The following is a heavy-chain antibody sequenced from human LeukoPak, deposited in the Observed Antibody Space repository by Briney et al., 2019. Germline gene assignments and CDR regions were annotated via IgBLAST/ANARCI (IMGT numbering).Heavy chain of an antibody. J-gene: IGHJ6*02. Sequence: ASMKVSCKASGYTFTSYYMHWVRQAPGQGLEWMGIINPGNNNTRNAQRFQGRVTMTRDTSTSTVHMEVSSLRSEDTAVYYCARGSVVVAANYFYGMDVWGQGTTVTVSS. CDR3: ARGSVVVAANYFYGMDV. D-gene: IGHD2-15*01. CDR1: GYTFTSYY. CDR2: INPGNNNT. V-gene: IGHV1-46*01.